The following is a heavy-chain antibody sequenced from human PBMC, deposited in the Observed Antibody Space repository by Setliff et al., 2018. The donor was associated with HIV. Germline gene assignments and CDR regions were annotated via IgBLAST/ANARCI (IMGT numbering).Heavy chain of an antibody. Sequence: GGSLRLSCAASGFTFSSYAMSWVRQAPGKGLEWVSGIRGSDVSTYYGDSVKGRFTISRDKSRNIVFLQMKSLRVEDTALYYCAKAASNLAAAGGPLDMWGPGTVVTVSS. CDR3: AKAASNLAAAGGPLDM. V-gene: IGHV3-23*01. D-gene: IGHD6-13*01. J-gene: IGHJ3*02. CDR1: GFTFSSYA. CDR2: IRGSDVST.